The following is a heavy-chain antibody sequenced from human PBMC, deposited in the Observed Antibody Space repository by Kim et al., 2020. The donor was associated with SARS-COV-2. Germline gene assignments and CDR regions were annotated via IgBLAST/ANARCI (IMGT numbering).Heavy chain of an antibody. D-gene: IGHD3-3*01. CDR3: ARGWRVAPFGVVITSYYYYGMDV. J-gene: IGHJ6*02. V-gene: IGHV1-69*13. Sequence: SVKVSCKASGGTFSSYAISWVRQAPGQGLEWMGGIIPIFGTANYAQKFQGRVTITADESTSTAYMELSSLRSEDTAVYYCARGWRVAPFGVVITSYYYYGMDVWGQGTTVTVSS. CDR1: GGTFSSYA. CDR2: IIPIFGTA.